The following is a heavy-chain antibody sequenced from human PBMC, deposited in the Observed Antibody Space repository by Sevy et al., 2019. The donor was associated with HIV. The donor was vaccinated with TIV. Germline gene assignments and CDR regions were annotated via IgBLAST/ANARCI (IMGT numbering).Heavy chain of an antibody. V-gene: IGHV3-15*01. Sequence: GGSLRLSCAASGFTFSNAWMSWVRQAPGKGLEWVGRIKSKTDGGTTDYAEPVKGRFTISRNDSKNTLYLKMNSLKTEDTAVYYCTSHCSSTSCPKDYWGQGTLVTVSS. CDR2: IKSKTDGGTT. J-gene: IGHJ4*02. D-gene: IGHD2-2*01. CDR3: TSHCSSTSCPKDY. CDR1: GFTFSNAW.